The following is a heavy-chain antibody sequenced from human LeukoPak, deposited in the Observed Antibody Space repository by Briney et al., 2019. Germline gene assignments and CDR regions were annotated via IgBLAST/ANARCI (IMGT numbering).Heavy chain of an antibody. CDR2: IYRSGST. D-gene: IGHD3-22*01. J-gene: IGHJ4*02. CDR1: GGSISSFY. CDR3: ARDPVYYDSSAYISLQPYFDY. Sequence: SETLSLTCTVSGGSISSFYWSWIRQPAGKGLEWIGRIYRSGSTNYNPSLKSRLTMSVDTSKNQFSLKLSSVTAADTAVYYCARDPVYYDSSAYISLQPYFDYWGQGTLVTVPS. V-gene: IGHV4-4*07.